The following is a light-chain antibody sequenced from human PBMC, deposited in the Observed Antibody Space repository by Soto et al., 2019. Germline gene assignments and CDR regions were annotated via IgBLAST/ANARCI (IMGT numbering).Light chain of an antibody. V-gene: IGKV3-11*01. J-gene: IGKJ5*01. Sequence: EIVFTHSPATLSLSPCEEATLSFSASQSVSRYLAWYQEKPGQAPRLLIYDASNRATGFPARFSGSGSGTDFTLTISSLEPEDFAVYYCQQYGSSPPITFGQGTRLEIK. CDR1: QSVSRY. CDR2: DAS. CDR3: QQYGSSPPIT.